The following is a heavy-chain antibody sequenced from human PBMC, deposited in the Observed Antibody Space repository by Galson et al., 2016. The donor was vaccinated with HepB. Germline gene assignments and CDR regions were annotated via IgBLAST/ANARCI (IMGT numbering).Heavy chain of an antibody. Sequence: LSLTCTVSGGSISSDTNYWGWIRQPPGKGLEWIGNNYYSRSTNYNPSLESRVTISVDMSKNRFSLKLSSVTAADTAVYYCAKTANLLYSSEPIILYAMDVWGRGTSVTVSS. CDR3: AKTANLLYSSEPIILYAMDV. D-gene: IGHD3-10*01. CDR2: NYYSRST. J-gene: IGHJ6*02. V-gene: IGHV4-39*01. CDR1: GGSISSDTNY.